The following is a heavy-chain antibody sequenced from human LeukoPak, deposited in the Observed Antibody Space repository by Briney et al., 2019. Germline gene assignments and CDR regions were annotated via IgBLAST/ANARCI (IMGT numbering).Heavy chain of an antibody. CDR3: ARDAGGYDYVWGSYFGSGYAFDI. J-gene: IGHJ3*02. Sequence: SETLSLTCTVSGGSISSYYWSWIRQPAGKGLEWIGRIYTSGSTNYNPSLKSRVTMSVDTSKNQFSLKLNSVTAADTAVYYCARDAGGYDYVWGSYFGSGYAFDIWGQGTMVTVSS. D-gene: IGHD3-16*01. CDR1: GGSISSYY. V-gene: IGHV4-4*07. CDR2: IYTSGST.